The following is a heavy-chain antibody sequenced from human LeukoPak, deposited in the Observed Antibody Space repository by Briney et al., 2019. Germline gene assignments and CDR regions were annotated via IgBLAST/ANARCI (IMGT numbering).Heavy chain of an antibody. D-gene: IGHD4-11*01. Sequence: SETLSLTCTVSGGSLSSSSYYWGWIRQPPGKGLEWIGSIYYSGSTYYNPSLKSRVTISVDTSKNQFSLKLSSVTAADTAVYYCARGSNSGWFDPWGQGTLVTVSS. V-gene: IGHV4-39*01. CDR2: IYYSGST. CDR1: GGSLSSSSYY. CDR3: ARGSNSGWFDP. J-gene: IGHJ5*02.